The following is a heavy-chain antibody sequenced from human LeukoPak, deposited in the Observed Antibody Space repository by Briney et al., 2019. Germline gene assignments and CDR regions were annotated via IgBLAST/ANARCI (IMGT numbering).Heavy chain of an antibody. CDR3: ARGLVLHYYDSSGYLLRAFDI. J-gene: IGHJ3*02. CDR2: MNPNSGNT. Sequence: ASVKVSCKASGYTFTSYDINWVRQATGQGLEWMGWMNPNSGNTGYAQKFQGRVTMTRNTSISTAYMELSSLRSEDTAVYYRARGLVLHYYDSSGYLLRAFDIWGQGTMVTVSS. CDR1: GYTFTSYD. V-gene: IGHV1-8*01. D-gene: IGHD3-22*01.